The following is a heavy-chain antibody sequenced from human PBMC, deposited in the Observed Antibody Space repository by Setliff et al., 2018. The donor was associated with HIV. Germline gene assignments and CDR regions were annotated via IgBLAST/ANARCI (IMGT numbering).Heavy chain of an antibody. CDR2: INPNSGGT. J-gene: IGHJ4*02. CDR3: ARGGGGSGSYLLDY. D-gene: IGHD3-10*01. CDR1: GYTFTGYY. V-gene: IGHV1-2*02. Sequence: ASVKVSCKASGYTFTGYYMHWVRQAPGQGLEWMGWINPNSGGTNDAQKFQGRGTMTRDTSISTGCMELSRLRSDDTAVYYCARGGGGSGSYLLDYWGQGTLVTVSS.